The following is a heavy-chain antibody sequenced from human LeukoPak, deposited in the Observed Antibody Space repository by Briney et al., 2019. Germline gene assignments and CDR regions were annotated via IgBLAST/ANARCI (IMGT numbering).Heavy chain of an antibody. J-gene: IGHJ4*02. D-gene: IGHD1-26*01. CDR1: GSTLSTNA. V-gene: IGHV3-23*01. CDR3: AKDVGKWESLHFFDY. CDR2: ISGSGAST. Sequence: GGSLRLSCLTSGSTLSTNAMSWVRQAPGKGLEWISGISGSGASTYYADSVKGRFTISRDDSRNTLYLQVNSLRGDDTAVYYCAKDVGKWESLHFFDYWGQGTLVTVSS.